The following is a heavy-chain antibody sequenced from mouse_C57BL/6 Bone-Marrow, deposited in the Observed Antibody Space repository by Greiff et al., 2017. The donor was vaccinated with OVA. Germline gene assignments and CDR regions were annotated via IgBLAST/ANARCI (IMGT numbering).Heavy chain of an antibody. J-gene: IGHJ3*01. CDR3: ARVAGAWFAY. D-gene: IGHD6-1*01. CDR1: GYSITSGYY. CDR2: ISYDGSN. Sequence: ESGPGLVKPSQSLSLTCSVTGYSITSGYYWNWIRQFPGNKLEWMGYISYDGSNNYNPSLKNRISITRDTSKNQFFLKLNSVTTEDTATYYCARVAGAWFAYWGQGTLGTVSA. V-gene: IGHV3-6*01.